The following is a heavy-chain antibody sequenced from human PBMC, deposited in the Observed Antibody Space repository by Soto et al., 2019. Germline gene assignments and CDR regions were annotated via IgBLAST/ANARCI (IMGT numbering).Heavy chain of an antibody. CDR2: IYYTGST. J-gene: IGHJ4*02. CDR3: ASVRGYSYGLGGLDY. Sequence: SETLSLTXAVSGASINSYSWSWVRLPPGKGLEWIGYIYYTGSTNYNPSLKSRVTISVDTSKNQFSLKLSSVTAADTAVYYCASVRGYSYGLGGLDYWGQGTLVTVSS. V-gene: IGHV4-59*01. D-gene: IGHD5-18*01. CDR1: GASINSYS.